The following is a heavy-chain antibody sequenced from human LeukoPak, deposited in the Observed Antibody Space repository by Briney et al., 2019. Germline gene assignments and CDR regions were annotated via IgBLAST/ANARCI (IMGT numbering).Heavy chain of an antibody. CDR1: GGTFSSYA. J-gene: IGHJ4*02. V-gene: IGHV1-69*05. D-gene: IGHD2-2*02. CDR3: ARSARYCSSTSCYTGVDY. Sequence: AASAKVSCKASGGTFSSYAISWVRQAPGQGLEWMGGIIPIFGTANYAQKFQGGVTITTDESTSTAYMELSSLRSEDTAVYYCARSARYCSSTSCYTGVDYWGQGTLVTVPS. CDR2: IIPIFGTA.